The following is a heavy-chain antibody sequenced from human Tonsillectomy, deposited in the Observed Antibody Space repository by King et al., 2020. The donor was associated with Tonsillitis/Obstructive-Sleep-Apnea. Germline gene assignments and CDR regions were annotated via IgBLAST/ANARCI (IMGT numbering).Heavy chain of an antibody. J-gene: IGHJ4*02. D-gene: IGHD3-10*01. Sequence: QLVQSGAEVKKPGASVKVSCKASGYTFTGYYMHWVRQAPGQGLEWMGWINPNSGDTNYAQKFQGRVTMTRDTSISTAYMELSRLRSDDTAEYYCARDPPGFGENYFDYWGQGTLVTVSS. CDR2: INPNSGDT. CDR3: ARDPPGFGENYFDY. V-gene: IGHV1-2*02. CDR1: GYTFTGYY.